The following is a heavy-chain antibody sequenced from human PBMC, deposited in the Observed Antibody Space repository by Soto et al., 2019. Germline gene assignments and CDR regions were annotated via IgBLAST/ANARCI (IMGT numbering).Heavy chain of an antibody. J-gene: IGHJ4*02. CDR1: GYTFSTYA. Sequence: GASVKVSCKASGYTFSTYAMHWVRQAPGQRLEWMGWINAGNGNTKYSQKFQGRVTITRDTSASTAYMELSSLRSEDTAVYYCARRDSSGWTFDCWGQGTQVTVSS. CDR2: INAGNGNT. D-gene: IGHD6-19*01. CDR3: ARRDSSGWTFDC. V-gene: IGHV1-3*01.